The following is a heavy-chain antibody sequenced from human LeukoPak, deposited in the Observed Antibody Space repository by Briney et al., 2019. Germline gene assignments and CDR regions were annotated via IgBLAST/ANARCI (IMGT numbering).Heavy chain of an antibody. J-gene: IGHJ5*02. CDR3: ARHRITFIRGREGWFDP. CDR2: ITHTGSA. V-gene: IGHV4-34*01. D-gene: IGHD3-10*01. CDR1: GGSTSGYY. Sequence: SETLSLTCGVDGGSTSGYYWNWVRQPPGKGLEWIGEITHTGSANYNPSLKSRVTISLNTTKNNLSLKLSSVTAADTAVYYCARHRITFIRGREGWFDPWGQGTLVTVSS.